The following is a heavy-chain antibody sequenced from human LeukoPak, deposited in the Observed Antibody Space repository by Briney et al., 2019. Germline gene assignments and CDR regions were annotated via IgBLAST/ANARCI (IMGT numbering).Heavy chain of an antibody. V-gene: IGHV5-51*01. D-gene: IGHD1-7*01. J-gene: IGHJ3*02. Sequence: GESLKISCKASGSSFTNYWIAWVRQMPGKGLEWMGTIYPDDSDTRYSPSFQGQVTISADKSISTAYLQWSSLKASDTAMYYCARHEIQYNWNYVCAFDIWGQGTMVTVSS. CDR1: GSSFTNYW. CDR3: ARHEIQYNWNYVCAFDI. CDR2: IYPDDSDT.